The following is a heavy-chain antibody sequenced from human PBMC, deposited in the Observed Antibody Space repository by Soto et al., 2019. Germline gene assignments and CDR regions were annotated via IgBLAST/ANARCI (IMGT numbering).Heavy chain of an antibody. Sequence: GGSLRLSCAASGFTFSSYSMNWVRQAPGKGLEWVSYISSSSSTIYYADSVKGRFTISRDNAKNSLYLQMNSLRDEDTAVYYCARDRSKNYYGSGSYENYYYYYGMDVWGQGTTVTSP. D-gene: IGHD3-10*01. J-gene: IGHJ6*02. CDR2: ISSSSSTI. V-gene: IGHV3-48*02. CDR3: ARDRSKNYYGSGSYENYYYYYGMDV. CDR1: GFTFSSYS.